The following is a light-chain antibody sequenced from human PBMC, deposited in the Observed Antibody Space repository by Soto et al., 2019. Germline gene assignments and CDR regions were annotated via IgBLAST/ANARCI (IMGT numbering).Light chain of an antibody. V-gene: IGLV2-14*01. CDR2: EVR. CDR1: SSDVGAYNF. Sequence: QSVLAQPASVSGSPGQSITISCTGTSSDVGAYNFVSWYQQYPGKAPKGIIFEVRKRPSGASNRVSGSKSGDTAYLTISGLQAEDEADYFCSSYSSSTTFVCGTGTKVTVL. CDR3: SSYSSSTTFV. J-gene: IGLJ1*01.